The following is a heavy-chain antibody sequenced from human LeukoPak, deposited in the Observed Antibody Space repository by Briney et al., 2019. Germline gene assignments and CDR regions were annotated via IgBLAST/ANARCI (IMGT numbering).Heavy chain of an antibody. CDR1: GYTFTSYA. Sequence: ASVKVSCTASGYTFTSYAMHWVRQAPGQRLEWMGWINAGNGNTKYSQKLQGRVTITRDTSASTAYMELRSLRSEDTAVFYCARGPPRLNWFDPWGQGTLVTVSS. V-gene: IGHV1-3*01. CDR3: ARGPPRLNWFDP. D-gene: IGHD6-25*01. CDR2: INAGNGNT. J-gene: IGHJ5*02.